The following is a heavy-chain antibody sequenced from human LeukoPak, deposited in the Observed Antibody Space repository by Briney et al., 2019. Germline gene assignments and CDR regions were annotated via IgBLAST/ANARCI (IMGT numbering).Heavy chain of an antibody. CDR2: INPNSGGT. CDR1: GYTFTGYY. CDR3: ARDMYYGSGSYATNDY. Sequence: GASVKVSCKASGYTFTGYYMHWVRQAPGQGLEWMGWINPNSGGTNYAQKFQGRVTITADKSTSTAYMELSSLRSEDTAVYYCARDMYYGSGSYATNDYWGQGTLVTVSS. D-gene: IGHD3-10*01. J-gene: IGHJ4*02. V-gene: IGHV1-2*02.